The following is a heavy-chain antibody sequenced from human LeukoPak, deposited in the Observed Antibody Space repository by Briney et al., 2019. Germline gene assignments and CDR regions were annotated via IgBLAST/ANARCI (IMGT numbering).Heavy chain of an antibody. CDR2: IYYSGST. J-gene: IGHJ6*03. Sequence: PSETLSLTCTVSGGSISSYYWSWIRQPPGKGLKWIGYIYYSGSTNYNPSLKSRVTISVDTSKNQFSLKLSSVTAADTAVYYCARGVATLTGSCAIGFYYYYMDVWGKGTTVTVSS. CDR1: GGSISSYY. V-gene: IGHV4-59*01. CDR3: ARGVATLTGSCAIGFYYYYMDV. D-gene: IGHD3-9*01.